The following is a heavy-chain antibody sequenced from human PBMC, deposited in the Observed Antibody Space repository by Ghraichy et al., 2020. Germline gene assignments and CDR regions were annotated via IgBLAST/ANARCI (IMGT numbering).Heavy chain of an antibody. D-gene: IGHD6-19*01. CDR2: RKKDGSEK. Sequence: GGSLRLSCAASGFIFSGDWMSWVRQAPGKGMEWVANRKKDGSEKYYVDSVKGRFTISRDNAKNSQYLQMNSLRAEDTAVYYCARDLGSGWYFDYWGKGTLVPVSS. CDR3: ARDLGSGWYFDY. J-gene: IGHJ4*02. V-gene: IGHV3-7*01. CDR1: GFIFSGDW.